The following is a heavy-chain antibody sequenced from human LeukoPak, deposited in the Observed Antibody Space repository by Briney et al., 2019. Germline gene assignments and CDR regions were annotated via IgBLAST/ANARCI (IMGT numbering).Heavy chain of an antibody. V-gene: IGHV1-46*01. J-gene: IGHJ4*02. CDR2: INPSGGST. Sequence: ASVKVSSEGPRYTSTTYYMHCVRQTPGHRREWGGVINPSGGSTSYTQKLQGRVTMTSDTSTSTVYMELSSLRTEDSAVYYWAREHYDYVWGSYRYTYYFDCGGQGTLVTVSA. CDR3: AREHYDYVWGSYRYTYYFDC. CDR1: RYTSTTYY. D-gene: IGHD3-16*02.